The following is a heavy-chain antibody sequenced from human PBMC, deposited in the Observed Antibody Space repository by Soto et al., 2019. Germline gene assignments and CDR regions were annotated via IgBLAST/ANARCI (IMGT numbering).Heavy chain of an antibody. CDR3: ARSNGYYGSRGYYYPPFGY. D-gene: IGHD3-22*01. CDR2: IIPIFGTS. V-gene: IGHV1-69*06. CDR1: GGTFSSYA. J-gene: IGHJ4*02. Sequence: SVKVSCKASGGTFSSYAISWVRQAPGQGLEWMGGIIPIFGTSNYAQKFERRVTLTADKSTSTAYMELSSLRSEETAVYYCARSNGYYGSRGYYYPPFGYWGQGNRGTVSS.